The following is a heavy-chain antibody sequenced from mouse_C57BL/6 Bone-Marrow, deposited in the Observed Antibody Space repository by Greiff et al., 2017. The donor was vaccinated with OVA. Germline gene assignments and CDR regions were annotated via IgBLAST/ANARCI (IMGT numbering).Heavy chain of an antibody. CDR3: ASTVVERFAY. J-gene: IGHJ3*01. Sequence: QVQLQQPGAELVKPGASVKLSCKASGYTFTSYWMHWVKQRPGRGLEWIGRIDPNSGGTNYNEKFKSKATLTVDTSSSTAYMQLSSLTSEDSAVYYCASTVVERFAYWGQGTLVTVSA. V-gene: IGHV1-62-3*01. CDR2: IDPNSGGT. CDR1: GYTFTSYW. D-gene: IGHD1-1*01.